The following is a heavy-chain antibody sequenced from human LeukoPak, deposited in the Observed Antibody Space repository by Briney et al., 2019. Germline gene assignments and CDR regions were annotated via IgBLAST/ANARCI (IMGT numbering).Heavy chain of an antibody. D-gene: IGHD1-26*01. CDR3: ARLLLVGSGAFDY. Sequence: GGSLRLSCAASGFDLNTYEMNWVRQAPGKGLEWIADITISGHTKNYADSVKGRFTISRDNAKNSLYLQMNSLRVEDTAVYYCARLLLVGSGAFDYWGQGTLVTVSS. CDR1: GFDLNTYE. V-gene: IGHV3-48*03. J-gene: IGHJ4*02. CDR2: ITISGHTK.